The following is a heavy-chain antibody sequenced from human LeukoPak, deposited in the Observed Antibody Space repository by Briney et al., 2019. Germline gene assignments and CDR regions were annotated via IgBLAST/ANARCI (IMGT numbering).Heavy chain of an antibody. CDR3: ARVHPTVNTPDIDY. V-gene: IGHV3-48*03. J-gene: IGHJ4*02. CDR2: ISCSGSNI. CDR1: GFTFSSYE. Sequence: ETGGSLSLSCAASGFTFSSYEMNWVRHAPGGGLEWVSYISCSGSNIYYADSVKGRFTISRDNAKNSRYLQKNSLRAEDTAVYYCARVHPTVNTPDIDYWGQGTLVTVSS. D-gene: IGHD4-17*01.